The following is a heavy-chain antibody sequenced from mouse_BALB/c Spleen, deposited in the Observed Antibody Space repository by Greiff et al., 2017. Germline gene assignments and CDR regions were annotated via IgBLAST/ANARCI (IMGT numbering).Heavy chain of an antibody. CDR3: ARGLYGSGDY. CDR1: GFTFSSYG. V-gene: IGHV5-6-3*01. J-gene: IGHJ2*01. Sequence: EVKLVESGGGLVQPGGSLKLSCAASGFTFSSYGMSWVRQTPDKRLELVATINSNGGSTYYPDSVKGRFTISRDNAKNTLYLQMSSLKSEDTAMYYCARGLYGSGDYWGQGTTLTVSS. CDR2: INSNGGST. D-gene: IGHD1-1*01.